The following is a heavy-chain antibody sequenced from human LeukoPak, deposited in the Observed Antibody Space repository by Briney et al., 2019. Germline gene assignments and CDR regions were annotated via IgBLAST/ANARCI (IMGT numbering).Heavy chain of an antibody. J-gene: IGHJ5*02. CDR3: TRVVTDSYTSGSFRKRFDP. V-gene: IGHV3-49*04. CDR2: IRHKDGDATT. CDR1: GFTFGDYT. Sequence: GASVRLSCAASGFTFGDYTMTWVRQTPGKGLEWVGLIRHKDGDATTENAASVEGRFTISRDDWNSIVYLQMNSLKTEDSAVYYCTRVVTDSYTSGSFRKRFDPWGQGTLVTLSS. D-gene: IGHD2-2*02.